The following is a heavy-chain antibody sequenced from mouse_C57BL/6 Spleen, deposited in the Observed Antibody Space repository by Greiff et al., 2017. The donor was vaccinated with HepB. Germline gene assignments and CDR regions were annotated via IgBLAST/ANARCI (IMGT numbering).Heavy chain of an antibody. V-gene: IGHV1-15*01. D-gene: IGHD2-5*01. CDR1: GYTFTDYE. CDR2: IDPETGGT. J-gene: IGHJ1*03. Sequence: QVQLQQSGAELVRPGASVTLSCKASGYTFTDYEMHWVKQTPVHGLEWIGAIDPETGGTAYNQKFKGKAILTADKSSSTAYMELRSLTSEDSAVYYCTRARQSPYSNYWYFDVWGTGTTVTVSS. CDR3: TRARQSPYSNYWYFDV.